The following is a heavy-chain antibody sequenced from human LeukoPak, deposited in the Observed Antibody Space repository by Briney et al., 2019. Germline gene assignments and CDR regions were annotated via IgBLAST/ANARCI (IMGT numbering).Heavy chain of an antibody. CDR3: ARSSGWNSFDY. CDR2: IIPIFGTA. Sequence: ASVKVSCKASGGTFSSYAISWVRQAPGQGLEWMGGIIPIFGTASYAQKFQGRVTITADQSTSTAYMELSSLRSQDTAVYYCARSSGWNSFDYWGQGTLVTVSS. CDR1: GGTFSSYA. V-gene: IGHV1-69*13. D-gene: IGHD6-19*01. J-gene: IGHJ4*02.